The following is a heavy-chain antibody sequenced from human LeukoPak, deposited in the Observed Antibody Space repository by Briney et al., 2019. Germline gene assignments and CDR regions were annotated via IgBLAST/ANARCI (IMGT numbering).Heavy chain of an antibody. J-gene: IGHJ4*02. D-gene: IGHD1-26*01. Sequence: GGSLRLSCAASGFTFSSYAMSWVRQAPGKGLEWVSDISGSGANRNYADPVKGRFTISRDNSKNSLCLHMNSLRAEDTAVYYCAKDLLGREGAITPDYWGQGTLVTVSS. CDR3: AKDLLGREGAITPDY. V-gene: IGHV3-23*01. CDR2: ISGSGANR. CDR1: GFTFSSYA.